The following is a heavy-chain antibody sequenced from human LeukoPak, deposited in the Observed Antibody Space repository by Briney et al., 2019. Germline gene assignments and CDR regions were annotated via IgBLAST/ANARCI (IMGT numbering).Heavy chain of an antibody. V-gene: IGHV3-48*03. CDR2: ISSSGSTI. D-gene: IGHD6-6*01. J-gene: IGHJ6*02. Sequence: GGSLRLSCAASGFTFSSYEMNWVRQAPGKGLEWVSYISSSGSTIYYADSVKGRFTISRDNAKNSLYLQMNSLRAEDTAVYYCAGEYSSFGDVWGQGTTVTVSS. CDR1: GFTFSSYE. CDR3: AGEYSSFGDV.